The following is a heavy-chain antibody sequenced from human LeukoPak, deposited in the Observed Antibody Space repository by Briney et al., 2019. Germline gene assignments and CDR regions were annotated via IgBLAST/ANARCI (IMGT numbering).Heavy chain of an antibody. V-gene: IGHV3-66*02. CDR2: IYSGGST. CDR1: GFAVSNNY. D-gene: IGHD4-23*01. J-gene: IGHJ3*02. CDR3: ARDRVTRGAFDI. Sequence: GGSLRLSCAASGFAVSNNYMSWVRQAPGKGLEWVSIIYSGGSTYYADSVRGRFTISRDNSKNTLYLQMNSLRDEDTAVYYCARDRVTRGAFDIWGQGTMVTVSS.